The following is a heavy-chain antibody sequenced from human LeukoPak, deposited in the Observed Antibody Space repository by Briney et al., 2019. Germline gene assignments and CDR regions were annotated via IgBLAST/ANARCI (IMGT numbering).Heavy chain of an antibody. J-gene: IGHJ3*02. V-gene: IGHV3-48*01. CDR3: ARDSMYASDI. D-gene: IGHD2-2*01. CDR1: GFTFSIYS. CDR2: SSTSSGTI. Sequence: PGGSLRLSCAASGFTFSIYSMNWVRQAPGKGPEWMSYSSTSSGTISYADSVKGRFTISRDNAKNSLYLQMNSLRAEDTAVYYCARDSMYASDIWGQGTMVTVSS.